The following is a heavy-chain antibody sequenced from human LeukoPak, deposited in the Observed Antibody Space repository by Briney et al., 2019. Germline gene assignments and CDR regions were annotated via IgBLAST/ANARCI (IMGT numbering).Heavy chain of an antibody. CDR1: GYTFTSYG. J-gene: IGHJ5*02. CDR2: ISACNGNT. Sequence: ASVKVSCKASGYTFTSYGISWVRQAPGQGLEWMGWISACNGNTNYAQKLQGRVTMTTDTSTSTAYMELRSLRSDDTAVYYCARDLPVDSIVVVPAAFDPWGQGTLVTVSS. CDR3: ARDLPVDSIVVVPAAFDP. D-gene: IGHD2-2*01. V-gene: IGHV1-18*01.